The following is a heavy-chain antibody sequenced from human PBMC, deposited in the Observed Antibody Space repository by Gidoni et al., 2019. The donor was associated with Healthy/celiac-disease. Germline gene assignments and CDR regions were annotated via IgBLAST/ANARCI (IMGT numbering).Heavy chain of an antibody. CDR3: ASSMTTVTKFDY. CDR2: IYYSGST. D-gene: IGHD4-17*01. CDR1: GGSISSGGYY. V-gene: IGHV4-31*03. Sequence: QGQLQEAGSGLVKPSQTLSLTCTVSGGSISSGGYYWSWIRQHPGKGLEWIGYIYYSGSTDYNPSLKSRVTISVDTSKNQFSLKLSSVTAADTAVYYCASSMTTVTKFDYWGQGTLVTVSS. J-gene: IGHJ4*02.